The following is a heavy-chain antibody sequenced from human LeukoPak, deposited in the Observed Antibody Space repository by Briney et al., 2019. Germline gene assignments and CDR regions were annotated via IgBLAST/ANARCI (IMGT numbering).Heavy chain of an antibody. V-gene: IGHV4-59*01. D-gene: IGHD5-12*01. CDR2: NYYSGST. Sequence: AETLSLTWTAAGGSISSYYWSWLRQPPGKGQEWRGNNYYSGSTNYNPSLKSRVTISVDTSKNQFSLQLSSVTAADTAVYYCARVLYSGYDGWFDPWGQGTLVTVSS. CDR3: ARVLYSGYDGWFDP. J-gene: IGHJ5*02. CDR1: GGSISSYY.